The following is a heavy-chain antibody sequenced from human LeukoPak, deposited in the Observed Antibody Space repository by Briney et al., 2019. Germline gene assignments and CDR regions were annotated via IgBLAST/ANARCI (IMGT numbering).Heavy chain of an antibody. Sequence: PGGSLRLSCAASGFTFSNSAMNWVRQVPGKGLEWVSSIDYDSSHIYYAASVRGRFTISRDNSRNSVYLQMNSLRVEDTAVYYCARDPLRYLRVGHYDYWGQGTLVAVSS. J-gene: IGHJ4*02. V-gene: IGHV3-21*01. CDR1: GFTFSNSA. CDR3: ARDPLRYLRVGHYDY. CDR2: IDYDSSHI. D-gene: IGHD3-9*01.